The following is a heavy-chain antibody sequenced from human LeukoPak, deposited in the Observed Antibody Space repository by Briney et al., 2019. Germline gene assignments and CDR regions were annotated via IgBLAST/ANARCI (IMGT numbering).Heavy chain of an antibody. D-gene: IGHD2-2*01. CDR2: IYYSGST. CDR1: GFTFSSYE. CDR3: ARLRTGKIVPAAMVDY. V-gene: IGHV4-59*05. J-gene: IGHJ4*02. Sequence: GSLRLSCAASGFTFSSYEMNWVRQAPGKGLEWIGSIYYSGSTYYNPSLKSRVTISVDTSKNQFSLKLSSVTAADTAVYYCARLRTGKIVPAAMVDYWGQGTLVTVSS.